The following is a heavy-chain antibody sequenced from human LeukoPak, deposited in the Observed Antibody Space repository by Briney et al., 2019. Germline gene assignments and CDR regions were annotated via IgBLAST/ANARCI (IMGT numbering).Heavy chain of an antibody. CDR2: IYYSGST. CDR1: GGSLSSSHYY. CDR3: AGSAPSSGYYYGDAFDI. D-gene: IGHD3-22*01. V-gene: IGHV4-39*01. J-gene: IGHJ3*02. Sequence: PSETLSLTCILSGGSLSSSHYYWGWIRQPPGKGLEWIGYIYYSGSTYYNPSLKSRVTISVDTSKNQFSLNLSSMTAADTAVYYCAGSAPSSGYYYGDAFDIWGQGTMVTVSS.